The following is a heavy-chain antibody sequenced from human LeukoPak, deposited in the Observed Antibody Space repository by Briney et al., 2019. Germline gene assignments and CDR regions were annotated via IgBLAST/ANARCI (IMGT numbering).Heavy chain of an antibody. Sequence: QTGGSLRLSCAASGVIFSNYGMHWVRQAPGKGLEWVSAISGSGGSTYYADSVKGRFTISRDNSKNTLYLQMNSLRAEDTAVYYCAKDRSGSARVFDYWGQGTLVTVSS. CDR1: GVIFSNYG. J-gene: IGHJ4*02. V-gene: IGHV3-23*01. CDR2: ISGSGGST. D-gene: IGHD6-19*01. CDR3: AKDRSGSARVFDY.